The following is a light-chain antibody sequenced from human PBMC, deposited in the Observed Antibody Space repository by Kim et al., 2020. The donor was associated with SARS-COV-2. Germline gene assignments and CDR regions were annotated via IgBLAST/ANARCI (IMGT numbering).Light chain of an antibody. Sequence: EIVMTQSPATLSVSPGERATLSCRASQNVDINLAWYQQKPGQPPRLLIYGAFTRATGVTAMFSGSGSGIEFTLTISSLQSEDLAVYYCQQYKDWPPMYTFGQGTKLEIK. CDR2: GAF. V-gene: IGKV3-15*01. CDR1: QNVDIN. CDR3: QQYKDWPPMYT. J-gene: IGKJ2*01.